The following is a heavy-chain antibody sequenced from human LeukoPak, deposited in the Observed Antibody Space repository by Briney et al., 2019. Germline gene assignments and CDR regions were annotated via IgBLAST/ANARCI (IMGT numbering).Heavy chain of an antibody. CDR3: VQSSPTIDY. J-gene: IGHJ4*02. D-gene: IGHD5-12*01. CDR1: GFTFSNYW. CDR2: INSDGSST. Sequence: PGGSLRLSCAASGFTFSNYWMHWVRQAPGKGLVWVSRINSDGSSTTYADSVKGRLTISRDNSKNTLYLQMNSLRAEDTAVYYCVQSSPTIDYWGQGTLVTVSS. V-gene: IGHV3-74*01.